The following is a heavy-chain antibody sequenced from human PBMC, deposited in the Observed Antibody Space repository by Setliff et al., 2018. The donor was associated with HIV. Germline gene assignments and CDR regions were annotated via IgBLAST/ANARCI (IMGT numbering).Heavy chain of an antibody. V-gene: IGHV3-21*01. D-gene: IGHD4-17*01. J-gene: IGHJ3*02. CDR2: ISSSGSYI. CDR1: GFTFIDYA. Sequence: GGSLRLSCAASGFTFIDYALNWVRQSPGKGLEWVSSISSSGSYIYYAGSLRGRFTVSRDYASNSLYLEMNSLRVEDTAIYYCARDRPPSTVDMLGAFDRWGQGTMVTVSS. CDR3: ARDRPPSTVDMLGAFDR.